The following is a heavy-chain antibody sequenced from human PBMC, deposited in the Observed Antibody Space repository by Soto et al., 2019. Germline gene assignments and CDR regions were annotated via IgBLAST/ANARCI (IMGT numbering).Heavy chain of an antibody. CDR1: DGSFSSFY. CDR3: VTTIFWFQGWFDP. D-gene: IGHD3-10*02. J-gene: IGHJ5*02. V-gene: IGHV4-59*01. Sequence: VQLQESGPGLVKPSETLSLTCTVSDGSFSSFYWSWIRQPPGKGLEWIGYIYYTGSTNYNPSLKSRVTISLDTSKSQISLKLTSVTAEDTAVYYCVTTIFWFQGWFDPWGQGTLVTVSS. CDR2: IYYTGST.